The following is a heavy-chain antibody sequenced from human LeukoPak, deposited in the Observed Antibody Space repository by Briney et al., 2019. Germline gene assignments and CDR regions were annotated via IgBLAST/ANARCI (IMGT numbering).Heavy chain of an antibody. Sequence: PSETLSLTCGVYGGXFSGYYCNWIRQPPGKGLEWIGEINHSGSTNYNPSLKSRVTISVDTSKNQFSLKLSSVTAADTAVYYCARGRDYSNYVAGWFDPWGQGTLVTVSS. V-gene: IGHV4-34*01. CDR3: ARGRDYSNYVAGWFDP. D-gene: IGHD4-11*01. CDR2: INHSGST. CDR1: GGXFSGYY. J-gene: IGHJ5*02.